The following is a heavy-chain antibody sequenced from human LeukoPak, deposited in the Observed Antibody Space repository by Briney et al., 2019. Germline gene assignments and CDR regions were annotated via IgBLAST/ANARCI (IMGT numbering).Heavy chain of an antibody. Sequence: PSQTLSLTCAVYGGSFSGYYWSWIRQPPGKGLEWIGEINHSGSTNYNPSLKSRVTISVDTSKNQFSLKLSSVTAADTAVYYCARRTYSSSWSPISYYYYMDVWGKGTTVTISS. CDR3: ARRTYSSSWSPISYYYYMDV. V-gene: IGHV4-34*01. J-gene: IGHJ6*03. CDR2: INHSGST. D-gene: IGHD6-13*01. CDR1: GGSFSGYY.